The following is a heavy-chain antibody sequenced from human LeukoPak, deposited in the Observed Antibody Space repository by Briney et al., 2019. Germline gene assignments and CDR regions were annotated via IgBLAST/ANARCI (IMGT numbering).Heavy chain of an antibody. CDR3: ARGEERWLQLDCPDY. D-gene: IGHD5-24*01. J-gene: IGHJ4*02. CDR2: INPNSGGT. CDR1: GYTFTVYY. V-gene: IGHV1-2*06. Sequence: ASVNVSCTASGYTFTVYYMHWVRQAPGQGLEWTGRINPNSGGTNYAQKFQGRVTMTRDTSISTAYMELSRLRSDDTAVYYCARGEERWLQLDCPDYWGQGTLVTVSS.